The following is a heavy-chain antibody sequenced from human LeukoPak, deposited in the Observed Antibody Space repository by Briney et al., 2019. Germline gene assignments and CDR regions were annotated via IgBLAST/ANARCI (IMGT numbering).Heavy chain of an antibody. CDR1: RGIHLNYL. Sequence: ASVKDSCKASRGIHLNYLISCVRQAPGQGLEWMGGTIPIFGTANYAQKFQGRVTITADESTSTAYMGSISLRSEDTAVYYCARITGAGDGTLDYWGQGTLVTVSS. V-gene: IGHV1-69*13. D-gene: IGHD1-1*01. CDR2: TIPIFGTA. CDR3: ARITGAGDGTLDY. J-gene: IGHJ4*02.